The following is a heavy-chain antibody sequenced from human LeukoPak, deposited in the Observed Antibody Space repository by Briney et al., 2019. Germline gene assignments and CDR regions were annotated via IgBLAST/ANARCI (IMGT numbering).Heavy chain of an antibody. V-gene: IGHV3-21*01. CDR2: ISSSSSYI. CDR3: ARDTGSTKKYYFDY. Sequence: GGSLRLSCAASGFTFSSYSMNWVRQAPGKGLEWVSSISSSSSYIYYADSVKGRFTISRDNAENSLYLQMNSLRAEDTAVYYCARDTGSTKKYYFDYWGQGTLVTVSS. CDR1: GFTFSSYS. D-gene: IGHD6-13*01. J-gene: IGHJ4*02.